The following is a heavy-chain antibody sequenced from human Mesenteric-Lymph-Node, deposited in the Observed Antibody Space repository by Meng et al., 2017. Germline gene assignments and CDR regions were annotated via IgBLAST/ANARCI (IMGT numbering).Heavy chain of an antibody. CDR2: IYHSGST. D-gene: IGHD1-7*01. Sequence: SETLSLTCTVSGYSISSGYYWGWIRQPPGKGLEWIGNIYHSGSTYYNPSLKSRVTISVDTSKNQFSLKLSSVTAADTAVYYCARAITGTHYYYYGMDVWGQGTTVTVSS. CDR1: GYSISSGYY. J-gene: IGHJ6*02. V-gene: IGHV4-38-2*02. CDR3: ARAITGTHYYYYGMDV.